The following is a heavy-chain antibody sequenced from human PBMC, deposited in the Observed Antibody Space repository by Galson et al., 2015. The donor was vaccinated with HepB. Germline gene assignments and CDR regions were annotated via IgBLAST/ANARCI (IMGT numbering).Heavy chain of an antibody. D-gene: IGHD3-22*01. CDR1: GGSISSGGYS. CDR3: AREGLEYGMDV. V-gene: IGHV4-30-2*01. Sequence: TLSLTCAVSGGSISSGGYSWSWIRQPPGKGLEWIGYIYHSGSTYYNPSLKSRVTISVDRSKNQFSLKLSSVTAADTAVYYCAREGLEYGMDVWGQGTTVTVSS. J-gene: IGHJ6*02. CDR2: IYHSGST.